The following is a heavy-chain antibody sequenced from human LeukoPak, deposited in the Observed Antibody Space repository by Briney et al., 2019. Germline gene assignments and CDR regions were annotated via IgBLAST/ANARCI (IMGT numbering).Heavy chain of an antibody. CDR2: TKEDGGEK. CDR1: GFTFSTYW. V-gene: IGHV3-7*04. Sequence: GGSLILSCAASGFTFSTYWMSWVRQAPGKGLEWVANTKEDGGEKYYVDSVKGRFTISRDNAKNSLYLQMNSLRAEDTAVYYCARGHSSSPNWFDPWGQGTLVTVSS. J-gene: IGHJ5*02. D-gene: IGHD6-13*01. CDR3: ARGHSSSPNWFDP.